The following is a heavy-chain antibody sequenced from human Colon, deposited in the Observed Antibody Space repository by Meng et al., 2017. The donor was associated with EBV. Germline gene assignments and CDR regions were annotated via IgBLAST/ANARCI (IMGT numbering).Heavy chain of an antibody. CDR1: GGSMSSGNYD. Sequence: VQLQEAGPGLVEPSQTLSLTCTVSGGSMSSGNYDWSWIRQPPGKGLEWIGYIHHSGSAYYNPSLKSRVSISVDTSKNQFSLNLNSMTAADTAVYYCASFDHIPRRNYFDYWGQGTLVTVSS. V-gene: IGHV4-30-4*01. CDR3: ASFDHIPRRNYFDY. D-gene: IGHD2-21*01. CDR2: IHHSGSA. J-gene: IGHJ4*02.